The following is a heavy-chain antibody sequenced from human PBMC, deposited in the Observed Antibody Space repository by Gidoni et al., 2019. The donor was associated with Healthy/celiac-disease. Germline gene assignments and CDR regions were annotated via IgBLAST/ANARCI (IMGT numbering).Heavy chain of an antibody. J-gene: IGHJ4*02. Sequence: QVQLVESGGGVVQPGRSLRLSCAASGFTFSSYGMHWVRQAPGKGLEWVAVISYDGSNKYYADSVKGRFTISRDNSKNTLYLQMNSLRAEDTAVYYCAKAANGGYGGWGQGTLVTVSS. V-gene: IGHV3-30*18. CDR1: GFTFSSYG. CDR2: ISYDGSNK. CDR3: AKAANGGYGG. D-gene: IGHD5-12*01.